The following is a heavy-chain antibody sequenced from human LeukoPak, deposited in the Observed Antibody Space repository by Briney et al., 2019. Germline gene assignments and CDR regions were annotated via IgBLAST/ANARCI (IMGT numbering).Heavy chain of an antibody. Sequence: PSETLSLTCTVSGGSISSYYWSWIRQPPGKGLEWIGYIYYSGSTNYNPSLKSRVTMSVDTSKNQISLKLTSVTAADTAVYYCARGPYSSSWYYYYYMDVWGKGTTVTVSS. D-gene: IGHD6-13*01. CDR1: GGSISSYY. V-gene: IGHV4-59*12. J-gene: IGHJ6*03. CDR3: ARGPYSSSWYYYYYMDV. CDR2: IYYSGST.